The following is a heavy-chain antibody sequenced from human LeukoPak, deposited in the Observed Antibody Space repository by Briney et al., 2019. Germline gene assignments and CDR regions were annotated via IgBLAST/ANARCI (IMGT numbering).Heavy chain of an antibody. V-gene: IGHV4-59*08. CDR2: IYYSGST. Sequence: SETLSLTCTVSGRSISSYYWSWIRQPPGKGLEWIGYIYYSGSTNYNPSLKSRVTISVDTSKNQFSLKLSSVTAADTAVYYCARVPRIAAAGFWFDPWGQGTLVTVSS. D-gene: IGHD6-13*01. CDR3: ARVPRIAAAGFWFDP. J-gene: IGHJ5*02. CDR1: GRSISSYY.